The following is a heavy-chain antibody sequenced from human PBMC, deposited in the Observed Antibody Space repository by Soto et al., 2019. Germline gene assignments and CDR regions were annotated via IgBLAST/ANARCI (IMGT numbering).Heavy chain of an antibody. V-gene: IGHV4-34*01. CDR3: ARGGVTPRYYYGMDV. CDR2: INHSGST. CDR1: GGSFSDYY. D-gene: IGHD1-20*01. Sequence: SETLSLTCAVYGGSFSDYYWSWIRQPPGKGLEWIGEINHSGSTNYNPSLKSRVTISVDTSKNQFSLKLSSVTAADTAVYYCARGGVTPRYYYGMDVWGQGTTVTVSS. J-gene: IGHJ6*02.